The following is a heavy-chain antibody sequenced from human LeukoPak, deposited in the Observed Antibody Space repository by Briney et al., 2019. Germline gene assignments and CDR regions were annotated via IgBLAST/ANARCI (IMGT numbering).Heavy chain of an antibody. D-gene: IGHD5-12*01. CDR3: ARQMTSTWLFDS. CDR2: IGSDGSKK. CDR1: GFIFSAHP. Sequence: PGRSLRLSCVASGFIFSAHPLHWVRQSPDKGLEWVALIGSDGSKKYYADSVRGRFTVSRENSNNTLFLQMNTLRADDTAVYFCARQMTSTWLFDSWGQGTLVTVSS. J-gene: IGHJ4*02. V-gene: IGHV3-30*04.